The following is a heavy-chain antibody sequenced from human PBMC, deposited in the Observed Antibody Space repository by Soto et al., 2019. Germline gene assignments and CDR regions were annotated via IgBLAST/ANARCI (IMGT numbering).Heavy chain of an antibody. CDR1: GDSVSINSAA. J-gene: IGHJ5*02. CDR3: AREVEEQWLGLGWVDP. D-gene: IGHD6-19*01. V-gene: IGHV6-1*01. CDR2: TYYRSKWYN. Sequence: AQPLSLTCAISGDSVSINSAAWNWIRQSPSRGLEWLGRTYYRSKWYNDYAVSVKSRITSNPETSKNQLSMQLNSVTPEDTAVYHCAREVEEQWLGLGWVDPWGQGSLVAVAS.